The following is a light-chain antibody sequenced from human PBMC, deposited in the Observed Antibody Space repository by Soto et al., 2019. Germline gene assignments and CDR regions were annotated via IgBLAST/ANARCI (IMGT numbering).Light chain of an antibody. Sequence: DIVMTQSPLSLPVTPGEPASISCRSSQSLLHSNGYNYLDWYLQKPGQSPQLLIYLGSNRASGVPDRFSGSGSGTDSTLKISRVEAEDVGVYYCMQAIQNPWKFGQGNKG. CDR1: QSLLHSNGYNY. CDR2: LGS. V-gene: IGKV2-28*01. CDR3: MQAIQNPWK. J-gene: IGKJ1*01.